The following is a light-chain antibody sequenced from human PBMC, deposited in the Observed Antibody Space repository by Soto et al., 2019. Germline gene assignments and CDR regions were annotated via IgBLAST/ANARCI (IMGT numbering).Light chain of an antibody. CDR2: DAS. Sequence: DIVLTQSPATLSLSPGERATLSCRASQSVNTFLAWYQQKPGQAPGLLIYDASNRATGIPDRFSGSGSGTDFTLTISSLEPEDFAIYFCQQRSYWPPLTFGGGTKVDIK. J-gene: IGKJ4*01. CDR3: QQRSYWPPLT. V-gene: IGKV3-11*01. CDR1: QSVNTF.